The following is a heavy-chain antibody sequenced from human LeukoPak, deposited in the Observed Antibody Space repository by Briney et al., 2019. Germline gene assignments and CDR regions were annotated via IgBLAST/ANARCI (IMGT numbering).Heavy chain of an antibody. D-gene: IGHD5-12*01. J-gene: IGHJ4*02. Sequence: SETLSLTCTVSGYSISSGYYWGWIRQPPGKGLEWIGSIYHSGSTYYNPSLKSRVTISVDTSKNQFSLKLSSVTAADTAVYYCARVLVATIVDYWGQGTLVTVSS. V-gene: IGHV4-38-2*02. CDR2: IYHSGST. CDR1: GYSISSGYY. CDR3: ARVLVATIVDY.